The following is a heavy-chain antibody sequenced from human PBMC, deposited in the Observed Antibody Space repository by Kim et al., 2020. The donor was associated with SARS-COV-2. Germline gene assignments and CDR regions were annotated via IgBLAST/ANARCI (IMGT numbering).Heavy chain of an antibody. CDR3: ARVYGLLTGYSHWFAP. V-gene: IGHV3-33*01. J-gene: IGHJ5*02. D-gene: IGHD3-9*01. CDR1: RFTFSSYG. Sequence: GGSLRLSCAASRFTFSSYGMHWVRQAPGKGLEWVAVIWYDGSNKYYADSVKGRFTISRDNSKNTLYLQMNSLRAEDTAVYYCARVYGLLTGYSHWFAPWGQGTLVTVSS. CDR2: IWYDGSNK.